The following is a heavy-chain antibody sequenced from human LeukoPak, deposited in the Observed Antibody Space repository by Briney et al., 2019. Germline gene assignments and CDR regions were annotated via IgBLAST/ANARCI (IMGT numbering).Heavy chain of an antibody. J-gene: IGHJ4*02. CDR3: ARESGSGSSRRGFDY. V-gene: IGHV1-46*01. CDR2: INPSGGST. CDR1: GYTFTSYY. Sequence: ASVKVSCKASGYTFTSYYMHWVRQAPGQGLEWMGIINPSGGSTSYAQKFQGRVTMTRDTSTSTVYMELSSLRSEDTAGYYCARESGSGSSRRGFDYWGQGTLVTVSS. D-gene: IGHD6-13*01.